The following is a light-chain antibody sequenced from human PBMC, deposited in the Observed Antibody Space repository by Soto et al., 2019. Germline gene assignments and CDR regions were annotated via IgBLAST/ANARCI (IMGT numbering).Light chain of an antibody. CDR3: QSYDSSLSVV. J-gene: IGLJ2*01. Sequence: QAVVTQPPSVSGAPGQRVTISCTGSSSNIGAGYDVHWYQQLPRTAPKIVIYGNNNRPSGVPDRFSGSKSGTSASLAITGLQAEDEADYYCQSYDSSLSVVFGGGTKLTVL. CDR1: SSNIGAGYD. V-gene: IGLV1-40*01. CDR2: GNN.